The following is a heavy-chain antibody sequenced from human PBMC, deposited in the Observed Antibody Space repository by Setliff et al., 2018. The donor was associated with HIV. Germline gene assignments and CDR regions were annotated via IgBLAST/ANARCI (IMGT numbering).Heavy chain of an antibody. CDR1: GLSLSTSGVG. D-gene: IGHD3-3*01. J-gene: IGHJ3*02. Sequence: SGPTLVNPTPTLTLTCTFYGLSLSTSGVGVGWIRQPPGNALEWLALIYWNDDKRYSPSLKSRLTITKDTSKNQVVLTMTKMDPVYQATYYRAHTSPSRITIFGVVITPSAFDIWGQGTMVTVSS. CDR3: AHTSPSRITIFGVVITPSAFDI. V-gene: IGHV2-5*01. CDR2: IYWNDDK.